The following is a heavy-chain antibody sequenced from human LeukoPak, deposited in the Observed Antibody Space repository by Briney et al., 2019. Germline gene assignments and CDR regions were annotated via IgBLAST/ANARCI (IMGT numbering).Heavy chain of an antibody. J-gene: IGHJ6*02. CDR1: GFTVSSNY. V-gene: IGHV3-53*01. D-gene: IGHD2-2*01. CDR3: ASQRYCSSTSCLPWGMDYYYYGMDV. CDR2: IYSGGST. Sequence: GGSLRLSCAASGFTVSSNYMSWVRQAPGKGLEWVSVIYSGGSTYYADSVKGRFTISRDNSKNTLYLQMNSLRAEDTAVYYCASQRYCSSTSCLPWGMDYYYYGMDVWGQGTTVTVSS.